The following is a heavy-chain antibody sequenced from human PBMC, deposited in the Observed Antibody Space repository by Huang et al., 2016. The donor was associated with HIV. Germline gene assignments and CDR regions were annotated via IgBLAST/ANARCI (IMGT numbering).Heavy chain of an antibody. CDR3: ARDLWLRDLYYYYYMDV. CDR1: RFTFSNYA. J-gene: IGHJ6*03. CDR2: ISYDGSNK. Sequence: QVQLVESGGGVVQPGRSLRLSCAASRFTFSNYARPWVRQAPGKGREWVAVISYDGSNKYYADSVKGRFTISRDNSKNTLYLQMNSLRAEDTAVYYCARDLWLRDLYYYYYMDVWGKGTTVTVSS. V-gene: IGHV3-30-3*01. D-gene: IGHD5-12*01.